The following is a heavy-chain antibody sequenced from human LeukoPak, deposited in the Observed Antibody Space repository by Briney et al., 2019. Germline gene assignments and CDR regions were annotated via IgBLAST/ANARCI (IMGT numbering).Heavy chain of an antibody. Sequence: PGGSLRLSCVVSGFTYSDYWMHWFRQAPGKGPVWVSRINPDGTIIDYADSVKGRFSISIDNAKNLLYLQMNGLRADDTAVYYCAKDLSWNTADGWGQRILVTVSS. V-gene: IGHV3-74*01. D-gene: IGHD5-18*01. CDR1: GFTYSDYW. CDR3: AKDLSWNTADG. CDR2: INPDGTII. J-gene: IGHJ4*02.